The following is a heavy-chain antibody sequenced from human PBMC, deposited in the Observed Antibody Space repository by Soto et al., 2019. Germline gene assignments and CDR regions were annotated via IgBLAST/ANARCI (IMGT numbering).Heavy chain of an antibody. CDR3: AREPGISWLGGYYYYGMDV. CDR2: ISAYNGNT. Sequence: ASVKVSCKASGYTFTSYCISWVLEAPGQGLEWMGWISAYNGNTNYAQKLQGRVTMTTDTSTSTAYMELRSLRSDDTAVYYCAREPGISWLGGYYYYGMDVWGQGTTVTVSS. V-gene: IGHV1-18*04. D-gene: IGHD6-19*01. J-gene: IGHJ6*02. CDR1: GYTFTSYC.